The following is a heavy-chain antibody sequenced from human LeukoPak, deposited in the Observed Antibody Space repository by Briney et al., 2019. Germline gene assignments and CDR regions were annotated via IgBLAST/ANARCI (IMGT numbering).Heavy chain of an antibody. J-gene: IGHJ4*02. D-gene: IGHD4-23*01. CDR3: AKDTPTYGGKGSIDY. Sequence: GGSLRLSCAASGFTFSSYGMHWVRQAPGKGLKWVAIISYDGNIKFYADSVKGRFTISRDNSKNTLFLQMNSLRAEDTAVYYCAKDTPTYGGKGSIDYWGQGTLVTVSS. CDR2: ISYDGNIK. V-gene: IGHV3-30*18. CDR1: GFTFSSYG.